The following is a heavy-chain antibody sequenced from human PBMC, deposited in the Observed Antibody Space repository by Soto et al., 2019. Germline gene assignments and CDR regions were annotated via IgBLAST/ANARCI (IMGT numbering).Heavy chain of an antibody. CDR2: MNPNSGNT. J-gene: IGHJ3*02. D-gene: IGHD3-10*01. CDR3: ARGITNTYYYGSGSYRNDAFDI. Sequence: GASVKVSCKASGYTFTSYDINWVRQATGQGLEWMGWMNPNSGNTGYAQKFQGRVTMTRNTSISTAYMELSSLRSEDTAVYYCARGITNTYYYGSGSYRNDAFDIWGQGTMVTVSS. CDR1: GYTFTSYD. V-gene: IGHV1-8*01.